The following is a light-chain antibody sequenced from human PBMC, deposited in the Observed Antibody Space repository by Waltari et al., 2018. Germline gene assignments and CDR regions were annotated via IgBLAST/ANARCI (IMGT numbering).Light chain of an antibody. V-gene: IGKV4-1*01. CDR3: QQCYTFPYT. Sequence: DIVLTQSPDSLAVSLGERATINCKSSQSVVFSSNNKNYLAWYQQKPGQPPKLLIPWASTRESGVPDRFSGSGSETDFTLTISSLQAEDVAVYYCQQCYTFPYTFGQGTKLEI. J-gene: IGKJ2*01. CDR1: QSVVFSSNNKNY. CDR2: WAS.